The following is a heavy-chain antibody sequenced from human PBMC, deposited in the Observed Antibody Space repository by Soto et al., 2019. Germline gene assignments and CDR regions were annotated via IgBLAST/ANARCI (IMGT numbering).Heavy chain of an antibody. CDR1: GGSISSYY. D-gene: IGHD1-26*01. CDR3: ARAWRHEWDYYGMDV. V-gene: IGHV4-59*01. J-gene: IGHJ6*02. CDR2: IYYSGST. Sequence: PSETLSLTCTVSGGSISSYYWSWIRQPPGKGLEWIGYIYYSGSTNYNPSLKSRVTISVDTSKNQFSLKLSSVTAADTAVYYCARAWRHEWDYYGMDVWGQGTTVTVSS.